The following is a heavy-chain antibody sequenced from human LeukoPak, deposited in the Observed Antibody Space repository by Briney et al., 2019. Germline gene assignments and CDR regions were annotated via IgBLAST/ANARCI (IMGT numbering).Heavy chain of an antibody. CDR2: IIPIFGTA. CDR3: ARDPLLYCSGGSCYLENWFDP. Sequence: SVKVSCTASGGTFSSYAISWVRQAPGQGLDWMGGIIPIFGTANYAQKFQGRVTITADESTSTAYMELSSLRSEDTAVYYCARDPLLYCSGGSCYLENWFDPWGQGTLVTVSS. V-gene: IGHV1-69*01. CDR1: GGTFSSYA. D-gene: IGHD2-15*01. J-gene: IGHJ5*02.